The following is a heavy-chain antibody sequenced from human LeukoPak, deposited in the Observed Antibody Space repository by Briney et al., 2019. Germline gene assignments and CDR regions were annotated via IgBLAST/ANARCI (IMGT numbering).Heavy chain of an antibody. CDR2: IYPRDFDT. CDR1: GYSFTSYW. V-gene: IGHV5-51*01. CDR3: ARSPRVRGVKGWSDP. D-gene: IGHD3-10*01. Sequence: GESLNISCKGSGYSFTSYWIGWVRQTPGKGLEWMGIIYPRDFDTRYSQSFQGHVTISADKSISTAYLLWCSVKASDTALYYCARSPRVRGVKGWSDPWGQGTLVTVSS. J-gene: IGHJ5*02.